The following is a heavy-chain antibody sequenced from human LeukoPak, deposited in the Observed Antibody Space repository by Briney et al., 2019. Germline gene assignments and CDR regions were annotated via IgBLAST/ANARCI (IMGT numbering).Heavy chain of an antibody. Sequence: SETLSLTCTVSGGSISSSSYYWGWIRQPPGKGLEWIGSIYYSGSTYYNPSLKSRVTISVDTSKNQFSLKLSSVTAADTAVYYCATSARYSSSWYRGWFDPWGQGTLVTVSS. CDR3: ATSARYSSSWYRGWFDP. CDR2: IYYSGST. V-gene: IGHV4-39*01. J-gene: IGHJ5*02. D-gene: IGHD6-13*01. CDR1: GGSISSSSYY.